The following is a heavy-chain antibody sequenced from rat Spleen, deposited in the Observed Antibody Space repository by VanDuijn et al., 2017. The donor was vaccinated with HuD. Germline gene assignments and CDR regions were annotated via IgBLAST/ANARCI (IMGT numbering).Heavy chain of an antibody. J-gene: IGHJ2*01. CDR3: ARDGMYTTDPNY. D-gene: IGHD1-6*01. Sequence: QVHLKESGPGLVQPSQTLSLTCTVSGFSLTSYNVHWVRQPTGKGLEWMGVIWTGGSTDYNSALKSRLSISRDTSKSQVYLKMNSLQTEDTATYYCARDGMYTTDPNYWGQGVMVTVSS. CDR2: IWTGGST. CDR1: GFSLTSYN. V-gene: IGHV2-30*01.